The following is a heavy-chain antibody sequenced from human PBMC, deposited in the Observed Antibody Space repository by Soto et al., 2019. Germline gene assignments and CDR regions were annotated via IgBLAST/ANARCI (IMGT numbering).Heavy chain of an antibody. CDR2: VSGSGSGT. V-gene: IGHV3-23*01. Sequence: GGSLRLSCEASGFTFSTYPMTWVRRAPGEGLEWCLRVSGSGSGTYYAHSVKGRFTISRDNSKNKLYLQMNSLTAEDTALYYCAKAKAGGYGSGWCHCSYGMDAWGQGTLVTVSS. J-gene: IGHJ4*03. CDR1: GFTFSTYP. D-gene: IGHD6-19*01. CDR3: AKAKAGGYGSGWCHCSYGMDA.